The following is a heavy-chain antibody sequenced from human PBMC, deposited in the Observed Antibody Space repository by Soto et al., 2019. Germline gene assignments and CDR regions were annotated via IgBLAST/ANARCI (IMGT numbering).Heavy chain of an antibody. CDR2: INQDGTQK. CDR1: GFTFRRDW. Sequence: EERLVESGGGLVQPGGSLRLSCAISGFTFRRDWMNWVRQAPGKGLEWVAHINQDGTQKYYVDSVKVRFTIFRDNAKNSLYLQMNSLRVEDTAVYYCSGGVGDAVWGQGTLVTVSS. D-gene: IGHD1-26*01. CDR3: SGGVGDAV. V-gene: IGHV3-7*04. J-gene: IGHJ4*02.